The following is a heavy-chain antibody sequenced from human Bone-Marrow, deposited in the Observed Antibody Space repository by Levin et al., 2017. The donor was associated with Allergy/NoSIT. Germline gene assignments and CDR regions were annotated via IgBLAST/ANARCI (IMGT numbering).Heavy chain of an antibody. V-gene: IGHV5-51*01. Sequence: AGGSLRLSCKGSGYSFTSYWIGWVRQMPGKGLEWMGIIYPGDSDTRYSPSFQGQVTISADKSISTAYLQWSSLKASDTAMYYCASSIAAEGWFDPWGQGTLVTVSS. CDR2: IYPGDSDT. D-gene: IGHD6-13*01. J-gene: IGHJ5*02. CDR3: ASSIAAEGWFDP. CDR1: GYSFTSYW.